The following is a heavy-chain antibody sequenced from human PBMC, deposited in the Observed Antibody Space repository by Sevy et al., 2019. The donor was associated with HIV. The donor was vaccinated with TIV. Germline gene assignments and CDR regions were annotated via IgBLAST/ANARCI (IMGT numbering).Heavy chain of an antibody. J-gene: IGHJ4*02. D-gene: IGHD3-22*01. Sequence: SETLSLTCAVYGGSFSGYYWSWIRQPPGKGLEWIGEINHSGSTNYNPSLKSRFTISVDTSKNQFSLKLSSVTAADTAVYYCARGRGGDYYDSSGYQEVIFDYWGQGTLVTVSS. CDR1: GGSFSGYY. CDR2: INHSGST. CDR3: ARGRGGDYYDSSGYQEVIFDY. V-gene: IGHV4-34*01.